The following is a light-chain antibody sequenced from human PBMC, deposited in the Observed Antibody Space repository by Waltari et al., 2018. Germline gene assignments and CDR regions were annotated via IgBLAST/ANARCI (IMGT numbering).Light chain of an antibody. CDR2: EVS. CDR3: SSYTTSSAPGV. Sequence: QSALPHPASCSGPPGQSFPLPSSGTAIDVGAYTFFSWYQQHPGKAPHLIIYEVSNRPSGISNRFSASKSGNTASLTISGLQAEDEADYYCSSYTTSSAPGVFGTGTRVTVL. V-gene: IGLV2-14*01. J-gene: IGLJ1*01. CDR1: AIDVGAYTF.